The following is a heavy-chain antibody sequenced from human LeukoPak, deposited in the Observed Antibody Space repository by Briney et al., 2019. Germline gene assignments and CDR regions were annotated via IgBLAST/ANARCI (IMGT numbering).Heavy chain of an antibody. CDR2: IYYSGST. D-gene: IGHD6-13*01. Sequence: ASETLSLTCTVSGGSISSGDYYWSWIRQPPGKGLEWIGYIYYSGSTYYNPSLKSRVTIPVDTSKNQFSLKLSSVTAADTAVYYCARARGHRYSSSWFFDYWGQGTLVTVSS. CDR1: GGSISSGDYY. J-gene: IGHJ4*02. CDR3: ARARGHRYSSSWFFDY. V-gene: IGHV4-30-4*08.